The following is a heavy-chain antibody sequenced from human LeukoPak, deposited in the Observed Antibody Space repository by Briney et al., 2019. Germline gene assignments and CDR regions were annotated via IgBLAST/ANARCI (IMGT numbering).Heavy chain of an antibody. CDR2: TNHSGST. CDR1: GGSFSGYY. Sequence: SETLSLTCAVYGGSFSGYYWSWIRQPPGKGLEWIGETNHSGSTNYNPSLKSRVTISVDTSKNQFSLKLSSVTAADTAVYYCARAFEDFDYWGQGTLVTVSS. J-gene: IGHJ4*02. V-gene: IGHV4-34*01. CDR3: ARAFEDFDY.